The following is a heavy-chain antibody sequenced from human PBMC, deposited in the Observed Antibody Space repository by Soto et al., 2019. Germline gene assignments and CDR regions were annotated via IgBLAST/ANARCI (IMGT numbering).Heavy chain of an antibody. D-gene: IGHD3-22*01. Sequence: GGSLRLSCAASGFTFSRYSMNWVRQAPGKGLEWVSSISSSSSYIYYADSVKGRFTISRDNAKNSLYLQMNSLRAEDTAVYYCARVFVGYYDSSGYYPGAFDIWGQGTMVTVSS. CDR2: ISSSSSYI. CDR3: ARVFVGYYDSSGYYPGAFDI. V-gene: IGHV3-21*01. J-gene: IGHJ3*02. CDR1: GFTFSRYS.